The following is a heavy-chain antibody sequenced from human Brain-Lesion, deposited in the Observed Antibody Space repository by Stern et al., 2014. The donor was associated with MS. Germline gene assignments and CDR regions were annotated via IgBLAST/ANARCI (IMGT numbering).Heavy chain of an antibody. Sequence: QLVESGSGLVKPSQTLSLTCSVSGYSITSAAFSWTWIRQAPGKGLEWSGYMYYGGSPPSNPDLRSRVNLPLDPSNNQFSFMLNSVTAADTAVYYCARGRSRVHPPLDPWGQGTLVTVSS. J-gene: IGHJ5*02. CDR2: MYYGGSP. V-gene: IGHV4-30-2*01. D-gene: IGHD2-2*01. CDR3: ARGRSRVHPPLDP. CDR1: GYSITSAAFS.